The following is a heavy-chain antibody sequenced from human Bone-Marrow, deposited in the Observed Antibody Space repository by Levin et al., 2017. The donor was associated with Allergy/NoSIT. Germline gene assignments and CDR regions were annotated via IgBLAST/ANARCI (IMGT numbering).Heavy chain of an antibody. CDR3: AREGMTSGKGAAFDY. Sequence: GGSLRLSCAASGFIFSNYWMSWVRQAPGKGLEWVADIKEDGSDEYYVDSVKGRFTISRDNPKKSLYLQMNYLRDEDTAVYYCAREGMTSGKGAAFDYWGQGTLVTVSS. CDR1: GFIFSNYW. D-gene: IGHD1-26*01. J-gene: IGHJ4*02. CDR2: IKEDGSDE. V-gene: IGHV3-7*01.